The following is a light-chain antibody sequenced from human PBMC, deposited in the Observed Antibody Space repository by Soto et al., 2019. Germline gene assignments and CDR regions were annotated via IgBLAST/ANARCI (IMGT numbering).Light chain of an antibody. J-gene: IGKJ1*01. V-gene: IGKV3-15*01. CDR1: QSVSSN. CDR2: GAS. Sequence: EIVMTQSPATLSVSPGERATLSCRASQSVSSNLAWYQQKPGQAPRLLIYGASTRATDVPARFSGSGSGTEFTLTISSLQSEDFAVYYCRQYNNWPETFGQGTKV. CDR3: RQYNNWPET.